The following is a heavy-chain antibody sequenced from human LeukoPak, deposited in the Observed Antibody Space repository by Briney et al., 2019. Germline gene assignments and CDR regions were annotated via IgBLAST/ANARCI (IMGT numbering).Heavy chain of an antibody. CDR3: ARVSYYYDSSGYNQWFDP. CDR1: GGSISSGDYY. V-gene: IGHV4-30-4*01. Sequence: SQTLSLTCTVSGGSISSGDYYWSWIRQPPGKGLEWIGYIYYSGSTYYNPSLKSRVTISEDTSKNQFSLKLSSVTAADTAVYYCARVSYYYDSSGYNQWFDPWGQGTLVTVSS. CDR2: IYYSGST. D-gene: IGHD3-22*01. J-gene: IGHJ5*02.